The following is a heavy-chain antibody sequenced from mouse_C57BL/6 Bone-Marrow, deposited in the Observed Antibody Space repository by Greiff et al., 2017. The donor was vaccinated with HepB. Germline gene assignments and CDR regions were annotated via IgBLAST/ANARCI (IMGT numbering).Heavy chain of an antibody. D-gene: IGHD2-3*01. CDR3: ARRGGLYDTMDY. V-gene: IGHV1-61*01. CDR1: GYTFTSYW. J-gene: IGHJ4*01. Sequence: VQLQQPGAELVRPGSSVKLSCKASGYTFTSYWMDWVKQRPGQGLEWIGNIYPSDSETHYNQKFKDKATLTVDKSSSTAYMQLSSLTSEDSAVYYCARRGGLYDTMDYWGQGTSVTVSS. CDR2: IYPSDSET.